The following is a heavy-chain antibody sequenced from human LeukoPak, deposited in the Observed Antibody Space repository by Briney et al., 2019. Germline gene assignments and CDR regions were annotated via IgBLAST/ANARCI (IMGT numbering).Heavy chain of an antibody. CDR1: GFTVSSNY. CDR2: IYSGGST. D-gene: IGHD5-18*01. Sequence: GGSLRLSCAASGFTVSSNYMSWVRQAPGKGLEWVSVIYSGGSTYYADSVKGRFTISRDNSKSTLYLQMNSLRAEDTAVYYCARGLTAIFFDYWGQGTLVTVSS. CDR3: ARGLTAIFFDY. J-gene: IGHJ4*02. V-gene: IGHV3-66*01.